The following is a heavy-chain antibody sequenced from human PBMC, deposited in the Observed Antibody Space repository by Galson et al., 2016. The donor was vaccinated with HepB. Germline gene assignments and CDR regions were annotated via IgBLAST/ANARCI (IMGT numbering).Heavy chain of an antibody. D-gene: IGHD2-2*01. CDR1: GYTFTNFV. CDR2: INTANANT. V-gene: IGHV1-3*04. J-gene: IGHJ4*02. Sequence: SVKVSCKASGYTFTNFVIHWVRQAPGQSLEWIAWINTANANTQYAHYVQGRVTITIHTSTNTAYMQLNSLRSEDTAGYYCATGPGGFWSVTTCYALDHWGQGTLVTVSS. CDR3: ATGPGGFWSVTTCYALDH.